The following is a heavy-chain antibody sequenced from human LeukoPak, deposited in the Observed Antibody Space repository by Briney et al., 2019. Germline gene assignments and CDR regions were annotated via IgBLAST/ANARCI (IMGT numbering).Heavy chain of an antibody. Sequence: PGGSLRLSCAASGFTLSSYAMSWVRQAPGKGLEWVSAISGSGGSTYYADSVKGRFTISRDNSKNTLYLQMNSLRAEDTAVYYCAKEEGDYDSSGYYYLTKTFRGSVGYWGRGTLVTVSS. J-gene: IGHJ4*02. V-gene: IGHV3-23*01. CDR2: ISGSGGST. CDR1: GFTLSSYA. D-gene: IGHD3-22*01. CDR3: AKEEGDYDSSGYYYLTKTFRGSVGY.